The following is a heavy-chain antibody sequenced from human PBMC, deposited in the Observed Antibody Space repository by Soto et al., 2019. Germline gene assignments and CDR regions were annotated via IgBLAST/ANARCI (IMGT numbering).Heavy chain of an antibody. V-gene: IGHV3-23*01. CDR2: IYGNGGGT. D-gene: IGHD5-12*01. Sequence: LRLSCAASGFTFGTYSMNWVRQAPGKGLEWVSGIYGNGGGTFYADSVKGRFTISRDNSRNTLYLQMNSLRAEDTAVYYCAKDVRPDGYWDLDYWGQGTPVTVSS. CDR1: GFTFGTYS. CDR3: AKDVRPDGYWDLDY. J-gene: IGHJ4*02.